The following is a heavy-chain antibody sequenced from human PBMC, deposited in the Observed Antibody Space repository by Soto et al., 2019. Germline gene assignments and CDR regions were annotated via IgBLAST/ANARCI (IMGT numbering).Heavy chain of an antibody. V-gene: IGHV3-15*01. J-gene: IGHJ3*02. CDR1: GFTFSNAW. D-gene: IGHD7-27*01. CDR3: TTDVSQTGDHDAFDS. Sequence: GGSLRLSCAASGFTFSNAWMSWVRQAPGKGLEWVGRIKSKTDGGTTDYAAPVKGRFTISRDDSKNTLYLQMNSLKTEDTAVYYCTTDVSQTGDHDAFDSWGQGTMVTVSS. CDR2: IKSKTDGGTT.